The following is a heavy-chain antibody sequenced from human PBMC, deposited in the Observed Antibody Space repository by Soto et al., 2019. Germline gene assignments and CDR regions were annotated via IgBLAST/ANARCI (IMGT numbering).Heavy chain of an antibody. CDR1: GFTFSDYY. V-gene: IGHV3-11*01. Sequence: GGSLRLSCAASGFTFSDYYMGWIRQAPGKGLEWVSYISSSGGTTYYADSVKGRFTISRDSARNSLYLQMNSLTAEDTALYYCPRGYYASGLDYWGQGTLVTVSS. CDR2: ISSSGGTT. D-gene: IGHD3-10*01. CDR3: PRGYYASGLDY. J-gene: IGHJ4*02.